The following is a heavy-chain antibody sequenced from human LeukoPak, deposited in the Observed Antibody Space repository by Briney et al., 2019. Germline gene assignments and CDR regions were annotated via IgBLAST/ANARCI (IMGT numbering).Heavy chain of an antibody. Sequence: GGSLRLSCAASGFTFNNFAMNWVRQAPGKGLEWISYISSSSLSSSTIYYTGSVEGRFTVSRDNAKGSLFLQMNNLRAEDTAVYYCAREGGRGSSSSDYFDYWGQETLVTVSS. J-gene: IGHJ4*02. D-gene: IGHD6-6*01. V-gene: IGHV3-48*04. CDR1: GFTFNNFA. CDR3: AREGGRGSSSSDYFDY. CDR2: ISSSSLSSSTI.